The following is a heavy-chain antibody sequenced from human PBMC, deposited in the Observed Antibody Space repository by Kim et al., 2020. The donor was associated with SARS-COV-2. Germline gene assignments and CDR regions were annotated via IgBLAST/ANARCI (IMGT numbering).Heavy chain of an antibody. D-gene: IGHD2-2*02. J-gene: IGHJ4*02. CDR2: IKGDGRDA. Sequence: GGSLRLSCVASGFTFSNDWMHWVRRAPGKGLVWVSNIKGDGRDATYADSVKGRFTISRDNAKNTLYLQMNSLRVEDTAVYYCVREGGDDYTYHYLGQGTLFTVSS. V-gene: IGHV3-74*01. CDR3: VREGGDDYTYHY. CDR1: GFTFSNDW.